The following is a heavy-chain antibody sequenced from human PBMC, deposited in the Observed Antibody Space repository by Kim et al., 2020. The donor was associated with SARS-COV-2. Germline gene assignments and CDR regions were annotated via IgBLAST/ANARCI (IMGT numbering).Heavy chain of an antibody. CDR2: ISYDGSNK. CDR1: GFTFSSYA. Sequence: GGSLRLSCAASGFTFSSYAMHWVRQAPGKGLEWVAVISYDGSNKYYADSVKGRFTISRDNSKNTLYLQMNSLRAEDTAVYYCARAPYSSGWYSIEYFQHWGQGTLVTVSS. CDR3: ARAPYSSGWYSIEYFQH. D-gene: IGHD6-19*01. J-gene: IGHJ1*01. V-gene: IGHV3-30*04.